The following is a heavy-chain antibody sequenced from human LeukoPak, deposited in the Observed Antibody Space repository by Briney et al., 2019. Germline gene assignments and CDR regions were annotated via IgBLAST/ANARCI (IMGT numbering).Heavy chain of an antibody. V-gene: IGHV1-18*01. CDR3: ARGGITMVRGELWFDP. CDR1: GYTFTSYG. D-gene: IGHD3-10*01. CDR2: ISAYNGNT. Sequence: ASVKVSCKASGYTFTSYGISWVRQAPGQGLEWMGWISAYNGNTNYAQKLQGRVTMTTDTSTSTAYMELRSLRSDDTAVYYCARGGITMVRGELWFDPWGQGTLVTVSS. J-gene: IGHJ5*02.